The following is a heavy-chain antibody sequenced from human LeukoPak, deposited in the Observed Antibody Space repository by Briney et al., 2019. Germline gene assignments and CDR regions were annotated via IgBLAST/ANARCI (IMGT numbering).Heavy chain of an antibody. D-gene: IGHD1-26*01. J-gene: IGHJ4*02. CDR1: GFTFSNAW. Sequence: GGSLRLSCAASGFTFSNAWMSWVRQAPGKGLEWVGRIKSKTAGGTTDYTAPVKGRFTISRDDSIDTLYLEMNSLKAEDTAMYYCTTEYWGASNYWGQGALVTVSS. V-gene: IGHV3-15*01. CDR2: IKSKTAGGTT. CDR3: TTEYWGASNY.